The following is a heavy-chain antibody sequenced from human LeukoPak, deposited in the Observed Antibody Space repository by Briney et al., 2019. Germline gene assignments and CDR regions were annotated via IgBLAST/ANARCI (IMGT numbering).Heavy chain of an antibody. D-gene: IGHD3-22*01. J-gene: IGHJ3*02. CDR3: AKGDRAMIVVVNDAFDI. CDR1: GFTFSSYS. Sequence: GGSLRLSCAASGFTFSSYSMNWVRQAPGKGLEWVSYISSSGSTIYYADSVKGRFTISRDNSKNTLYLQMNSLRAEDTAVYYCAKGDRAMIVVVNDAFDIWAKGQWSPSLQ. V-gene: IGHV3-48*01. CDR2: ISSSGSTI.